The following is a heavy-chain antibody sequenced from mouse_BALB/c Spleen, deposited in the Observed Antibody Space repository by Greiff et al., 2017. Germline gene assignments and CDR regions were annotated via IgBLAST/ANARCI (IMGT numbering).Heavy chain of an antibody. CDR2: ISSGGSYT. Sequence: EVKLVESGGGLVKPGGSLKLSCAASGFTFSSYAMSWVRQSPEKRLEWVAEISSGGSYTYYPDTVTGRFSISRDNAKNTLYLEMSSLRSEDTAMYYCARENYGVPEGLAYWGQGTLVTVSA. D-gene: IGHD5-1*01. V-gene: IGHV5-9-4*01. CDR1: GFTFSSYA. J-gene: IGHJ3*01. CDR3: ARENYGVPEGLAY.